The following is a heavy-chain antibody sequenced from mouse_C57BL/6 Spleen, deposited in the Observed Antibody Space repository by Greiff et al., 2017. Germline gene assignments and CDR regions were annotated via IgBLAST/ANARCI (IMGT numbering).Heavy chain of an antibody. D-gene: IGHD1-1*01. CDR2: IYPRSGNT. Sequence: QVQLQQSGAELARPGASVKLYCKASGYTFTSYGISWVKQRTGQGLEWIGEIYPRSGNTYYNEKFKGKATLTADKSSSTAYMELRSLTSEDSAVYFCARSGEAYGSRAHYYAMDYWGQGTSVTVSS. V-gene: IGHV1-81*01. J-gene: IGHJ4*01. CDR1: GYTFTSYG. CDR3: ARSGEAYGSRAHYYAMDY.